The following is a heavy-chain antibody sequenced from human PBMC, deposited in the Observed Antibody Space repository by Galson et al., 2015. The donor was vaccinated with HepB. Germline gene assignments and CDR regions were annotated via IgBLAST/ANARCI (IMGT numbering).Heavy chain of an antibody. Sequence: LSLTCSVSGGSISSYYWSWIRQPPGKGLEWIGYFYYSGSTNYNPSLKSRVTISVDTSKNQFSLKLSSVTAADTAVYYCARDDILTGYSLDYWGQGTLVTVSS. D-gene: IGHD3-9*01. CDR1: GGSISSYY. CDR2: FYYSGST. CDR3: ARDDILTGYSLDY. V-gene: IGHV4-59*01. J-gene: IGHJ4*02.